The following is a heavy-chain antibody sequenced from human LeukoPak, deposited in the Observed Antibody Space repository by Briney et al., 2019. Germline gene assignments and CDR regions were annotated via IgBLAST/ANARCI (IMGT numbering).Heavy chain of an antibody. CDR1: GYTFTSYY. CDR2: INPSGGST. V-gene: IGHV1-46*04. D-gene: IGHD1-14*01. Sequence: ASVTVSCKASGYTFTSYYMHWVRQAPGQGLEWMGVINPSGGSTNYAQKVQGRVTMTSDPSTSTVYMQLSSLRSEDTAVYYCARHIDGNPTWGQGTLLTVPS. J-gene: IGHJ1*01. CDR3: ARHIDGNPT.